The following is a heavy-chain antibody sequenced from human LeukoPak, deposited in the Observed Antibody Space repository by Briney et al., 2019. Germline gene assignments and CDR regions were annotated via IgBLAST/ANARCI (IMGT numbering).Heavy chain of an antibody. J-gene: IGHJ5*02. CDR1: GYTFTSYG. CDR3: ARALDIVVVPADNWFDP. D-gene: IGHD2-2*03. V-gene: IGHV1-18*01. CDR2: ISAYNGNT. Sequence: ASVKVSCKASGYTFTSYGISWVRQAPGQGLEWMGWISAYNGNTNYAQKLQGRVTMTTDTSTSTAYMELRSLRSDDTAAYYCARALDIVVVPADNWFDPWGQGTLVTVSS.